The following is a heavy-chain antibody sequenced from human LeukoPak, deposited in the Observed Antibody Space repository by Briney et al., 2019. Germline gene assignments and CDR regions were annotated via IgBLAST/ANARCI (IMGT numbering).Heavy chain of an antibody. CDR1: SGSISSYY. D-gene: IGHD4-17*01. CDR3: ARATTVTPYYFDQ. V-gene: IGHV4-59*08. J-gene: IGHJ4*02. Sequence: SETLSLTCTVSSGSISSYYWSWIRQPPGKGPEWIGYINYSGSTNYNPSLKSRVSISVDTSKNQFSLKLTSVTAADTAVYYCARATTVTPYYFDQWGQGTLVTVSS. CDR2: INYSGST.